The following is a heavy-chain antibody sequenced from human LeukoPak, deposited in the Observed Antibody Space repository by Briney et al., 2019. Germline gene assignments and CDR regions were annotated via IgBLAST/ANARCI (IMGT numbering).Heavy chain of an antibody. CDR1: GFTFSSYA. D-gene: IGHD3-10*01. J-gene: IGHJ4*02. Sequence: PGGSLRLSCAASGFTFSSYAMSWVRQDPGKGLEWVSAIGGSGDNTYYADSVKGRFTISRDNSKNTLYLQMNSLRAEDTAVYYCANVRCGELAYFDYWGQGALVSVSS. CDR2: IGGSGDNT. V-gene: IGHV3-23*01. CDR3: ANVRCGELAYFDY.